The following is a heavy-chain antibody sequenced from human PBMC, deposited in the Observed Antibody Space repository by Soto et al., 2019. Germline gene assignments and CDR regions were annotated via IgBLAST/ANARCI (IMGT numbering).Heavy chain of an antibody. CDR2: ISAYNGNT. CDR1: GYTFTSYG. Sequence: QVKLVQSGAEVKKPGASVKVSCKASGYTFTSYGISWVRQAPGQGLEWMGWISAYNGNTNYAQKLQGRLTMTTDTSTSTAYMELRSLRSDDTAVYYCARDQYSSGWWVKAFDIWGQGTMVTVSS. CDR3: ARDQYSSGWWVKAFDI. D-gene: IGHD6-19*01. J-gene: IGHJ3*02. V-gene: IGHV1-18*01.